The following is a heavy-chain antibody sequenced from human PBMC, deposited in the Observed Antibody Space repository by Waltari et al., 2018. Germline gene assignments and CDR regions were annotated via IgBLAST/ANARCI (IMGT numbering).Heavy chain of an antibody. J-gene: IGHJ4*01. V-gene: IGHV3-7*01. CDR2: IREDGSKK. CDR1: GFTFSTYW. D-gene: IGHD2-8*01. CDR3: ASFGYCADGVCYGDF. Sequence: VQLVESGGGLVQPGGSLRLSCAASGFTFSTYWLNWVRQAPGKGLEWVADIREDGSKKHYAGSVKGRFPISRDNAKNSLFLQLNSLRVEDTAIYYCASFGYCADGVCYGDFWGQGTLVTVSS.